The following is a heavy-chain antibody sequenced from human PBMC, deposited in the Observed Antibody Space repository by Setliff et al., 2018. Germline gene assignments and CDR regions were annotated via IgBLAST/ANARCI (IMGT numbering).Heavy chain of an antibody. D-gene: IGHD2-21*01. CDR2: IIPIFGTA. Sequence: SVKVSCKASGGTFSSYAISWVRQAPGQGLEWMEGIIPIFGTANYAQKFQGRVTITADESTSTAYMELSSLRSEDTAVYYCTRSRAPSVVLAADFDFWGQGTPVTVSS. V-gene: IGHV1-69*13. CDR3: TRSRAPSVVLAADFDF. CDR1: GGTFSSYA. J-gene: IGHJ4*02.